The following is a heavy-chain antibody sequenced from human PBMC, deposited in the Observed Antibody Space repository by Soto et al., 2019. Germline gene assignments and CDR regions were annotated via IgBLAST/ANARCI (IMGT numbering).Heavy chain of an antibody. V-gene: IGHV1-46*03. J-gene: IGHJ4*02. CDR1: GYTFTSYY. Sequence: ASVKVSCKASGYTFTSYYMHWVRQAPGQGLEWMGIINPSGGSTGYAQKFQGRVTMTRDTSTSTVYMELSSLRSEDTAVYYCARALTTVTTGQNFDYWGQGTLVTVSS. CDR3: ARALTTVTTGQNFDY. D-gene: IGHD4-17*01. CDR2: INPSGGST.